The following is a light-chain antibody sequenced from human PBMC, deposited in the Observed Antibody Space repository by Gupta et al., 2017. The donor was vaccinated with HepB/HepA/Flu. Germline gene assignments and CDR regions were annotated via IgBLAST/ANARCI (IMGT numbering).Light chain of an antibody. CDR3: QQYGRSPRYT. V-gene: IGKV3-20*01. CDR2: GAS. CDR1: QSVTSTY. J-gene: IGKJ2*01. Sequence: EIVLTQSPDTLSLSPGERATLSCRASQSVTSTYLAWYQQKPGQAPRLLIYGASTRATGIPDRCSGSGSGTDFTLTISRLEPEYFALYYCQQYGRSPRYTFGQGTKLE.